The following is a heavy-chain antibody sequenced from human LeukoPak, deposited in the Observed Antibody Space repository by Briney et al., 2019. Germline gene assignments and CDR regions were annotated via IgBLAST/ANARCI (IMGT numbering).Heavy chain of an antibody. J-gene: IGHJ4*02. CDR3: ARDPRPSYDSSDYYYPGDY. V-gene: IGHV1-46*01. CDR2: VNPSGGST. CDR1: GYTFTSYY. D-gene: IGHD3-22*01. Sequence: ASVKVSCKASGYTFTSYYMHWVRQAPGQGLEWMAIVNPSGGSTRYAQKFQGRVTMTRDTSTSTVYMELSSLRSEDTAVYYCARDPRPSYDSSDYYYPGDYWGQGTLVTVSS.